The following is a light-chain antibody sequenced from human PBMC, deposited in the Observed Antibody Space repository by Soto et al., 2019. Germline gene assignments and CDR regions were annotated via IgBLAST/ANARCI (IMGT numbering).Light chain of an antibody. Sequence: QSALTQPPSVSGSPXXXXTISCXXXXXDVGNYNRVSWYQQPPGTAPKVIIYEVSNRPSGVPDRFSGSKSGNTASLTISGLQAEDEADYYCSSYTSSSTYVFGTGPRSPS. CDR3: SSYTSSSTYV. CDR2: EVS. CDR1: XXDVGNYNR. V-gene: IGLV2-18*02. J-gene: IGLJ1*01.